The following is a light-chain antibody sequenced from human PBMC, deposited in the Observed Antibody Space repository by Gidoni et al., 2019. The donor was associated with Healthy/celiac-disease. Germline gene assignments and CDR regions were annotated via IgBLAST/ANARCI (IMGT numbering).Light chain of an antibody. CDR3: QQYNSYSWT. Sequence: DIQITQSPSTLSASVGDRVTITCRASQSISSWLAWYKQKPGKAPKLLIYKASSLESGVPSRFSGSGSGTEFTITISSLQPDDFATYYCQQYNSYSWTFGKGTKVEIK. CDR2: KAS. CDR1: QSISSW. J-gene: IGKJ1*01. V-gene: IGKV1-5*03.